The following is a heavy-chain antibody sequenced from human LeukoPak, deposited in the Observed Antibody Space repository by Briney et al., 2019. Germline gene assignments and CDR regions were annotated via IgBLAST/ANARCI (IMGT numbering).Heavy chain of an antibody. CDR3: ARRFSSSWYWFDP. J-gene: IGHJ5*02. V-gene: IGHV5-51*01. CDR1: GYSFTSYW. CDR2: IYPGDSET. Sequence: GGSLQISCKGSGYSFTSYWIGWVRQMPGKGLEWMGIIYPGDSETRYSPSFQGQVTISADKSISTAYLQWRSLKASDTAMYYCARRFSSSWYWFDPWGQGTLVTVSS. D-gene: IGHD6-13*01.